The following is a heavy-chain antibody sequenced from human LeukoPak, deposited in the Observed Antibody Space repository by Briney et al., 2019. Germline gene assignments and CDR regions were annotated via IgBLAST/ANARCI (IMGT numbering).Heavy chain of an antibody. CDR1: GGSISSYY. D-gene: IGHD4-17*01. V-gene: IGHV4-39*01. CDR2: IYYSGST. J-gene: IGHJ6*02. CDR3: ARGDDYGDYGMGYGMDV. Sequence: PSETLSLTCTVSGGSISSYYWGWIRQPPGKGLEWIGSIYYSGSTYYNPSLKSRVTISVDTSKNQFSLKLSSVIAADTAVYYCARGDDYGDYGMGYGMDVWGQGTTVTVSS.